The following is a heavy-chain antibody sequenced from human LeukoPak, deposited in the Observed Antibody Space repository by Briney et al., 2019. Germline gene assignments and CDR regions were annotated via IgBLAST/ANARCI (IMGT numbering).Heavy chain of an antibody. J-gene: IGHJ4*02. CDR3: ARYSSGWQYYFDY. CDR2: IYYSGST. CDR1: GGSISSYY. V-gene: IGHV4-59*08. Sequence: PSETLSLTCTVSGGSISSYYWSWIRQPPGKGLEWMGYIYYSGSTNYNPSLKSRVTISVDTSKNQFALKLSSVTAADTAVYYCARYSSGWQYYFDYWGQGTLVTVSS. D-gene: IGHD6-19*01.